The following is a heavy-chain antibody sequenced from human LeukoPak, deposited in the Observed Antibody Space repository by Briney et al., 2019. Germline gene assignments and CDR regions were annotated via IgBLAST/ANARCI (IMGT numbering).Heavy chain of an antibody. J-gene: IGHJ4*02. CDR2: MNPNSGNT. CDR3: ASGTTTTMPGAG. V-gene: IGHV1-8*01. D-gene: IGHD5-12*01. CDR1: GYTFTSYD. Sequence: ASVKVSCKASGYTFTSYDINWVRQATGQGLEWMGWMNPNSGNTGYAEKFQGRVTMTRNTSISTAYMELSSLRPEDTAVYYCASGTTTTMPGAGWGQGTLVTVSS.